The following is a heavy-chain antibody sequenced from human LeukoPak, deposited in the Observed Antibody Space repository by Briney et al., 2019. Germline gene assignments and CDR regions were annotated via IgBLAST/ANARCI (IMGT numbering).Heavy chain of an antibody. CDR1: GFTFSSYS. CDR3: ARGCSSTSCYMDY. J-gene: IGHJ4*02. V-gene: IGHV3-21*01. Sequence: GGSLRLSCAASGFTFSSYSMNWVRQAPGKGLEWVSSISSSSSYIYYADSVKGRFTISRDNAKNSLNLQMNSLRAEDTAVYYCARGCSSTSCYMDYWGQGTLVTVSS. CDR2: ISSSSSYI. D-gene: IGHD2-2*02.